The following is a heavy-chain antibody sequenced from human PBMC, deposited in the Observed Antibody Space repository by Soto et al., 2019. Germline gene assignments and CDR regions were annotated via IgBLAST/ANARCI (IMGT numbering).Heavy chain of an antibody. V-gene: IGHV1-18*04. CDR2: ISAYNGNT. J-gene: IGHJ5*02. D-gene: IGHD3-10*01. CDR1: GYTFTIYG. CDR3: ARGRINNWFEP. Sequence: ASVKVSCKASGYTFTIYGISWVLQAPGQGLEWMGWISAYNGNTNYAQKLQGRVTMTTDTSTSTAYMELRSLRSEDTAVYYCARGRINNWFEPWGQGTLVTVSS.